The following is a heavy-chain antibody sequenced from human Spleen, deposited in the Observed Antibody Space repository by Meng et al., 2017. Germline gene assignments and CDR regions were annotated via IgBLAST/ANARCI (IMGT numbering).Heavy chain of an antibody. CDR3: ARKAGNCISTTCYSLDY. D-gene: IGHD2-2*01. CDR2: INAVFGTT. Sequence: SVKVSCKALGGIFSNYVIGWVRQAPGQGLEWMGGINAVFGTTNYSQKFQDRVTITSDESTSTVYMELARLTSEDTAVYFCARKAGNCISTTCYSLDYWGQGTLVTVSS. V-gene: IGHV1-69*13. J-gene: IGHJ4*02. CDR1: GGIFSNYV.